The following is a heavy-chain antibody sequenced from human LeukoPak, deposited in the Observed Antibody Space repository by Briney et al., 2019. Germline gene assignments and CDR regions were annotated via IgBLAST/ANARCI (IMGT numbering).Heavy chain of an antibody. CDR3: ARARGYSYGDFDY. J-gene: IGHJ4*02. CDR2: INHSGST. CDR1: GGSISSGGYY. V-gene: IGHV4-39*07. Sequence: SKTLSLTCTVSGGSISSGGYYWSWIRQPPGKGLEWIGEINHSGSTNYNPSLKSRVTISVDTSKDQFSLKLSSVTAADTAVYYCARARGYSYGDFDYWGQGTLVTVSS. D-gene: IGHD5-18*01.